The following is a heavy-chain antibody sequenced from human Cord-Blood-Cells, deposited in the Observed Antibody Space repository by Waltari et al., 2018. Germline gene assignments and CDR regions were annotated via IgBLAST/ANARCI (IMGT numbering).Heavy chain of an antibody. J-gene: IGHJ4*02. CDR3: ARDRGGDCSGGSCYSDY. CDR1: GGTFSSYA. V-gene: IGHV1-69*01. D-gene: IGHD2-15*01. CDR2: LIPIVCTA. Sequence: QVQLVQSGAEVKKPGSSVKVSCKASGGTFSSYAISWVRTAPGQGLEGMGGLIPIVCTANYAQESQGRGTIPGAESKSTAYMELSSLSSEDTAVDYCARDRGGDCSGGSCYSDYWGQGTLVTVSS.